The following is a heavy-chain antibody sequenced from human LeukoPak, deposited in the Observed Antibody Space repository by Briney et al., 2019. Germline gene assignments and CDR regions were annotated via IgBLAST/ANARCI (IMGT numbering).Heavy chain of an antibody. J-gene: IGHJ4*02. CDR3: TGYRDYDILTGYYELFDY. V-gene: IGHV3-30*04. CDR1: GFTFSSYA. D-gene: IGHD3-9*01. CDR2: ISYDGSNK. Sequence: GGSLRLSCAAYGFTFSSYAMHWVRQAPGKGLEWVAVISYDGSNKYYADSVKGRFTISRDNSKNTLYLQMNSLRAEDTAVYYCTGYRDYDILTGYYELFDYWGQGTLVTVSS.